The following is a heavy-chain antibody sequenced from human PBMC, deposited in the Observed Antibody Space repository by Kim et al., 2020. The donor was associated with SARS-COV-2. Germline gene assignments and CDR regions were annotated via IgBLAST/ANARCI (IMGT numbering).Heavy chain of an antibody. J-gene: IGHJ6*02. CDR3: AKDQAPAGSYGMDV. Sequence: ADSVKGRFPISGDNSKNTRYLQMNSLRGDDTAVYYCAKDQAPAGSYGMDVWGHGTTVTVS. V-gene: IGHV3-23*01. D-gene: IGHD6-13*01.